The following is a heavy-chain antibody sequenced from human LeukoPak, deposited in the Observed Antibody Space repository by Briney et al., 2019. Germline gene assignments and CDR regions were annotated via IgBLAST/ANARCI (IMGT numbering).Heavy chain of an antibody. Sequence: GGSLRLSCAASGFTFRSYEMNWVRQAPGKGLEWVSYISSSGSTIYYADSVKGRFTISRDNAKNSLYLRMNSLRAEDTAVYYCAREYYDILTGYYPHDALDIWGQGTMVTVSS. D-gene: IGHD3-9*01. J-gene: IGHJ3*02. CDR1: GFTFRSYE. CDR2: ISSSGSTI. V-gene: IGHV3-48*03. CDR3: AREYYDILTGYYPHDALDI.